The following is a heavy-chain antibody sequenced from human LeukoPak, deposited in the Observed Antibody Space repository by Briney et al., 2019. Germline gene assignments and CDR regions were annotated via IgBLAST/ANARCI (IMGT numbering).Heavy chain of an antibody. CDR2: IHYIGST. Sequence: SETLSLTCTVSGGSISSGAYFWSWIRQHPGKGLEWIGYIHYIGSTYFNPSLKSRVTISVDTSKNHFSLKLNSVTAADTAVYYCARDPTAYGAFDIWGQGTMVIVSS. J-gene: IGHJ3*02. CDR3: ARDPTAYGAFDI. V-gene: IGHV4-31*03. D-gene: IGHD3-9*01. CDR1: GGSISSGAYF.